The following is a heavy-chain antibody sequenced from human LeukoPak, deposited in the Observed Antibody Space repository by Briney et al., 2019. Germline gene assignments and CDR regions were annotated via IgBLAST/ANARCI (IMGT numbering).Heavy chain of an antibody. D-gene: IGHD2-2*01. CDR3: ARSPGVVPAAISHYYFDY. CDR2: IYYSGST. V-gene: IGHV4-61*08. J-gene: IGHJ4*02. Sequence: SETLSLTCAVSGGSISSGGYSWSWIRQPPGKGLEWIGYIYYSGSTNYNPSLKSRVTISVDTSKNQFSLKLSSVTAADTAVYYCARSPGVVPAAISHYYFDYWGQGTLVTVSS. CDR1: GGSISSGGYS.